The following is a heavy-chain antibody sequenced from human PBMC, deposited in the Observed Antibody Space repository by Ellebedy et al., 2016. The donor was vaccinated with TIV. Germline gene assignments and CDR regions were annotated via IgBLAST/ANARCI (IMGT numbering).Heavy chain of an antibody. Sequence: SETLSLXXTVSGGSISSSSYYWGWIRQPPGKGLEWIGSIYYSGSTYYNPSLKSRVTISVDTSKNQFSLKLSSVTAADTAVYYCARPSHYDSSGYYRYYFDYWGQGTLVTVSS. CDR1: GGSISSSSYY. J-gene: IGHJ4*02. CDR3: ARPSHYDSSGYYRYYFDY. CDR2: IYYSGST. V-gene: IGHV4-39*01. D-gene: IGHD3-22*01.